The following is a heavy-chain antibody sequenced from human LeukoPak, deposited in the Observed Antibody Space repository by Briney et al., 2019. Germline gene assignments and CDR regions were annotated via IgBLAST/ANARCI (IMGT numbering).Heavy chain of an antibody. CDR3: ARRAEMTALGLGNWFDP. V-gene: IGHV4-59*01. J-gene: IGHJ5*02. CDR2: IYYSGST. CDR1: GGSISGYY. D-gene: IGHD2-21*02. Sequence: SETLSLTCTVSGGSISGYYWSWIRQPPGKGLEWIGYIYYSGSTNYNPSLKSRVTISVDTSKSQFSLTLSSVTAADTAVYYCARRAEMTALGLGNWFDPWGQGILVIVSS.